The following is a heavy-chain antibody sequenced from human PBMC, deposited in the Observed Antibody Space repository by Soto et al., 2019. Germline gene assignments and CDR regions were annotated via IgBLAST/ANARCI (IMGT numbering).Heavy chain of an antibody. Sequence: PSETLSPTCAVDCGFFNDYYWRLIRQPPGKGLEWIGEINHSGSTNYNPSLKSRVTISVDTSKNEFSLKLSSVTAADTAVYYCARLPAVAGTHWFDPWGQGTLVTVSS. V-gene: IGHV4-34*01. D-gene: IGHD6-19*01. CDR2: INHSGST. CDR3: ARLPAVAGTHWFDP. CDR1: CGFFNDYY. J-gene: IGHJ5*02.